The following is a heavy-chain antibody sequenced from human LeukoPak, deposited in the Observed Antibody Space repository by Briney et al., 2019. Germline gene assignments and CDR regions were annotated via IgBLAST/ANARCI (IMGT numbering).Heavy chain of an antibody. Sequence: GGSLRLSCAASGFTFSSYATHWVRQAPGKGLEWVAVISYDGSNKYYADSVKGRFTISRDNSKNTLYLQMNSLRAEDTAVYYCAREDNWERDKWDCWGQGTLVTVSS. CDR2: ISYDGSNK. D-gene: IGHD1-20*01. V-gene: IGHV3-30-3*01. J-gene: IGHJ4*02. CDR1: GFTFSSYA. CDR3: AREDNWERDKWDC.